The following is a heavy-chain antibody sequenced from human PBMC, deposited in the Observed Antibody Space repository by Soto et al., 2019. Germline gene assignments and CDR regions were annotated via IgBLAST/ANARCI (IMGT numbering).Heavy chain of an antibody. J-gene: IGHJ4*02. CDR1: GFIFSSYW. V-gene: IGHV3-7*01. D-gene: IGHD1-1*01. Sequence: EVQLVESGGGLVQPGGSLRLSCAASGFIFSSYWMTWVRQAPGKGLEWVASIKQGGCEKYYLDSVKGRFTISRDNAKNSLYLQMNSLRVEDTAVYYCARDGWNWNDFDYWGQGTLVTVSS. CDR3: ARDGWNWNDFDY. CDR2: IKQGGCEK.